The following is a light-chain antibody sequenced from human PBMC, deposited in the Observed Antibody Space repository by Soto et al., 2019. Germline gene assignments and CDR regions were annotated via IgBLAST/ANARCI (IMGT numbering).Light chain of an antibody. CDR1: QGIRNF. Sequence: DIQMTQSPTSLSASVGDRVTITCRASQGIRNFVAWYQQKPGKAPKLLIYAASTLQSGVPSRFSGSGSGTDVTLTINSLQPEDFATYSCQKYSSVPVFGPGTKVEIK. V-gene: IGKV1-27*01. CDR2: AAS. J-gene: IGKJ3*01. CDR3: QKYSSVPV.